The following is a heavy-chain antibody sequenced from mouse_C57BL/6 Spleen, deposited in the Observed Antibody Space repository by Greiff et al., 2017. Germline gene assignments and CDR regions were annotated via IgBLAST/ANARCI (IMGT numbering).Heavy chain of an antibody. CDR2: IYPGGGYT. CDR1: GYTFPNYW. J-gene: IGHJ2*01. CDR3: ARSLYDSYYFDY. D-gene: IGHD2-12*01. Sequence: VQLQQSGAELVRPGTSVKMSCKASGYTFPNYWIGWAKRRPGHGLEWIGDIYPGGGYTNYNEKFKGKATLTADKSSSTAYMQFSSLTSEDSAIYYCARSLYDSYYFDYWGQGTTLTVSS. V-gene: IGHV1-63*01.